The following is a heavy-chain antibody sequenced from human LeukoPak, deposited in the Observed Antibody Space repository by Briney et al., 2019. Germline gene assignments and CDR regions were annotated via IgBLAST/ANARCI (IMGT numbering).Heavy chain of an antibody. J-gene: IGHJ4*02. D-gene: IGHD2-2*01. CDR2: INSDGSTT. Sequence: GGSLRLSCAASGLTFSSFRMHWVRRAPGKGLEWVSRINSDGSTTTYADSVKGRLTISRDNAKNTLYLQMNSLRAEDTAVYYCARGYYSASRIDYWGQGALVTISS. V-gene: IGHV3-74*01. CDR3: ARGYYSASRIDY. CDR1: GLTFSSFR.